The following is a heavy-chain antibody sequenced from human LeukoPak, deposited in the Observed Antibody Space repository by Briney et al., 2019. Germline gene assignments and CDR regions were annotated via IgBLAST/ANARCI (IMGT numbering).Heavy chain of an antibody. V-gene: IGHV4-31*03. J-gene: IGHJ4*02. CDR3: ARTGSGSYYKYYFDY. CDR1: GGSISSGGYY. Sequence: PSETLSLTCTVSGGSISSGGYYWSWIRQHPGKGLEWIGYIYYGGSTYYNPSLKSRVTISVDTSKNQFSLKLSSVTAADTAVYYCARTGSGSYYKYYFDYWGQGTLVTVSS. CDR2: IYYGGST. D-gene: IGHD3-10*01.